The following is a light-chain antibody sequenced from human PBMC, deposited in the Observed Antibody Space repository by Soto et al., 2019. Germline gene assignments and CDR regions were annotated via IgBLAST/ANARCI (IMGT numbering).Light chain of an antibody. CDR3: QVWDSRTSVV. CDR1: NIGSKG. Sequence: SYELTQPLSVSVALGQTARITCAGDNIGSKGVHWYQQRPGQAPVLVIYTDTNRPSGIPERFSGSNSGNTATLTISRAQAGDEADYFCQVWDSRTSVVLGGGTKVTVL. CDR2: TDT. V-gene: IGLV3-9*01. J-gene: IGLJ2*01.